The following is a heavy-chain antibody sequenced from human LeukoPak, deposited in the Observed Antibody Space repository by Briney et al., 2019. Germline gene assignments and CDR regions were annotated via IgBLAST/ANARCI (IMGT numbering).Heavy chain of an antibody. J-gene: IGHJ5*02. CDR1: GFTFGDYA. V-gene: IGHV3-49*03. CDR3: TRDSGTYNWFDP. CDR2: IRSKAYGGTT. Sequence: GGSLRLSCTASGFTFGDYAMSWFRQAPGKGLEWVGFIRSKAYGGTTEYAASVKGRFTVSRDDSKNTAYLHMNSLKTEDTALYYCTRDSGTYNWFDPWGQGTLVTVSS. D-gene: IGHD1-26*01.